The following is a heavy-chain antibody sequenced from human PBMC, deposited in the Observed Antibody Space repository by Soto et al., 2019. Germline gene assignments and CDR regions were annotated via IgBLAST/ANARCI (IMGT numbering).Heavy chain of an antibody. CDR1: GGSISSYY. Sequence: SETLSLTCTVSGGSISSYYWSWIRQPPGKGLEWIGYIYYSGSTNYNPSLKSRVTISVDTSKNQFSLKLSSVTAADTAVYYCARDRGPPQFPRFYDFWSGYYEPHPYYYVDVWGKGTTVTVSS. V-gene: IGHV4-59*01. D-gene: IGHD3-3*01. J-gene: IGHJ6*03. CDR3: ARDRGPPQFPRFYDFWSGYYEPHPYYYVDV. CDR2: IYYSGST.